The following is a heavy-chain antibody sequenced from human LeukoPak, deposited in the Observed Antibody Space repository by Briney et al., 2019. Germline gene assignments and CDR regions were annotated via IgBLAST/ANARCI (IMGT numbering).Heavy chain of an antibody. D-gene: IGHD3-10*01. V-gene: IGHV3-7*05. J-gene: IGHJ4*02. CDR2: IKKDGREK. CDR1: GFSFSRHW. Sequence: GGSLRLSCAASGFSFSRHWMNWVRQAPGKGLEWVVYIKKDGREKSHVDSVKGRFTISRDNAKNALYLQMSSLSAEDTAVYYCAQDIYYGWDYWGQGTGVTVSS. CDR3: AQDIYYGWDY.